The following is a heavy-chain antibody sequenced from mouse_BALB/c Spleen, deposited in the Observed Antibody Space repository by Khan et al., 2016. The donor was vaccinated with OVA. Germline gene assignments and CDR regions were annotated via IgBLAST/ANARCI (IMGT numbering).Heavy chain of an antibody. CDR1: GYTFTEYI. D-gene: IGHD2-1*01. CDR3: ARHGRYGNLSDY. Sequence: QVQLKQSGAELVKPGASVKLSCKASGYTFTEYIIHWVKQRSGQGLGWIGWFYPGTGCIKNNEKFKDKATLTAAKSSSTVSMELRSFTSEDSAVYFFARHGRYGNLSDYWGQGTTLTVSS. CDR2: FYPGTGCI. V-gene: IGHV1-62-2*01. J-gene: IGHJ2*01.